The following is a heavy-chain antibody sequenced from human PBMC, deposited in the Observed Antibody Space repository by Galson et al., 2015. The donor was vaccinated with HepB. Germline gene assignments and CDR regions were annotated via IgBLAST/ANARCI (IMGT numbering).Heavy chain of an antibody. CDR1: GFTFSSYG. J-gene: IGHJ4*02. V-gene: IGHV3-33*01. Sequence: SLRLSCAASGFTFSSYGMHWVRQAPGKGLEWVAVIWYDGSNKYYADSVKGRFTISRDNSKNTLYLQMNSLRAEDTAVYYCARDPYYGSRSYPAIELDYWGQGTLVTVSS. D-gene: IGHD3-10*01. CDR3: ARDPYYGSRSYPAIELDY. CDR2: IWYDGSNK.